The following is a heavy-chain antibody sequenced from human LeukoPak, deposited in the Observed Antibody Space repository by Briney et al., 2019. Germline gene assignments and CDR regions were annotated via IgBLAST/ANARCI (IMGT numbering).Heavy chain of an antibody. CDR1: GFTFSSYG. J-gene: IGHJ4*02. Sequence: GGALRLSWAASGFTFSSYGMHWGRQAPGKGLEWVAFIRYDGSNKYYADSVNGRVSISRDNSKHKRYPQMNRLKAEDTAVYHCVKDQYSSGWHRGFDYWGQGTLVTVSS. CDR2: IRYDGSNK. V-gene: IGHV3-30*02. CDR3: VKDQYSSGWHRGFDY. D-gene: IGHD6-19*01.